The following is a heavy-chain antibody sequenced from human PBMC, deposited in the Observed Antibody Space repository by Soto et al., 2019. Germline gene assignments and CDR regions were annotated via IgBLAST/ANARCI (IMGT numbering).Heavy chain of an antibody. D-gene: IGHD1-1*01. CDR2: IIPRLGIA. V-gene: IGHV1-69*02. Sequence: QVQLVQSGAEVKKPGSSVKVSCKASGGTFSSYTISWVRQAPGQGLEWMGRIIPRLGIANYAQKFQGRVTITADKSTRTAYVELGSLRSEDTAVYYWGRGGENWNDSWFDPWRQGTLVTVSS. CDR1: GGTFSSYT. CDR3: GRGGENWNDSWFDP. J-gene: IGHJ5*02.